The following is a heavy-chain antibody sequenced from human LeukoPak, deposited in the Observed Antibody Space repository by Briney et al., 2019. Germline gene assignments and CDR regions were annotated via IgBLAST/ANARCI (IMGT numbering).Heavy chain of an antibody. V-gene: IGHV3-74*01. D-gene: IGHD5-18*01. CDR3: VRETAPFDY. CDR2: ISFDGGTA. J-gene: IGHJ4*02. CDR1: GFTFSHYW. Sequence: GGSLRLSCAASGFTFSHYWMHWVRQAPGKGLVWVSRISFDGGTANYADSVKGRFTMSRDNTKNILYLQMNSLRAEDTAVYYCVRETAPFDYWGLGTLVTVSS.